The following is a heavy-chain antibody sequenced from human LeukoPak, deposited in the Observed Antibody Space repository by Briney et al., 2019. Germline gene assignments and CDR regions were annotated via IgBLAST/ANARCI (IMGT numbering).Heavy chain of an antibody. V-gene: IGHV3-53*01. CDR3: ARGGSYLSAFDI. CDR2: IYSGGST. CDR1: GFTFSSYA. D-gene: IGHD1-26*01. J-gene: IGHJ3*02. Sequence: PGGSLRLSCAASGFTFSSYAMYWVRQAPGKGLEWVSIIYSGGSTFYADSVKGRFTISRDNSKNTLYLQMNSLRAEDTAVYYCARGGSYLSAFDIWGQGTMVTVSS.